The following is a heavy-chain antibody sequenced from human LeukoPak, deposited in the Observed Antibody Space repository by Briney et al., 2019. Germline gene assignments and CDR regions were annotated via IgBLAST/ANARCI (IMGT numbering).Heavy chain of an antibody. V-gene: IGHV4-61*02. J-gene: IGHJ4*02. D-gene: IGHD2-15*01. CDR1: GGSISSGSYY. Sequence: SETLSLACTVSGGSISSGSYYWSWIRQPAGKGLEWIGRIYTSGSTNYNPSLKSRVAISVDTSKNQFSLKLSSVTAADTAVYYCARESYSGGSCYPTFDYWGQGTLVTVSS. CDR2: IYTSGST. CDR3: ARESYSGGSCYPTFDY.